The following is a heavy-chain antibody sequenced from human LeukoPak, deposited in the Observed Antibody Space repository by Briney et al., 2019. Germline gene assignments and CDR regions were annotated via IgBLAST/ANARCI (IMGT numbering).Heavy chain of an antibody. CDR1: GVSIRSDTYY. Sequence: SESLSLTCIVSGVSIRSDTYYWGWIRQPPGKGLEWIGNYHNGNSYSNPSLKSRVPISEDTSGNQFSLRVTSVTAADTAVYYCARLWDSTGLYFYYYMDVWGEGTTVTVSS. CDR2: YHNGNS. CDR3: ARLWDSTGLYFYYYMDV. D-gene: IGHD6-25*01. J-gene: IGHJ6*03. V-gene: IGHV4-39*01.